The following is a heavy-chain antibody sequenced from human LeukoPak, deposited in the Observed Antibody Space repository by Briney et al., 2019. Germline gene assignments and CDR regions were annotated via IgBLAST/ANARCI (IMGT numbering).Heavy chain of an antibody. CDR2: INQDGSEK. V-gene: IGHV3-7*01. J-gene: IGHJ4*02. Sequence: GGSLRLSCAASGFTFSNYWMSWVRQAPGKGLEWVANINQDGSEKYYVDSVKGRFIISRDNAKNSLYLQMSSLRAEDTAVYYCARADWGSCDYWGQGTLVTVSS. D-gene: IGHD7-27*01. CDR3: ARADWGSCDY. CDR1: GFTFSNYW.